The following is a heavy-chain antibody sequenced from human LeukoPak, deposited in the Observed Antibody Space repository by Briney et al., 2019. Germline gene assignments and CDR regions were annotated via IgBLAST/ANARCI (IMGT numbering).Heavy chain of an antibody. Sequence: SETLSLTCTVSGDSLNSYYWSWIRQPPGEGLQWIGYIFYSGCSNYNASLRSRVAISVDTSKNQFSLKLTSVTAADTAVYYCAGRAARFFDYWGQGILVTVSS. CDR3: AGRAARFFDY. CDR1: GDSLNSYY. CDR2: IFYSGCS. J-gene: IGHJ4*02. D-gene: IGHD6-25*01. V-gene: IGHV4-59*01.